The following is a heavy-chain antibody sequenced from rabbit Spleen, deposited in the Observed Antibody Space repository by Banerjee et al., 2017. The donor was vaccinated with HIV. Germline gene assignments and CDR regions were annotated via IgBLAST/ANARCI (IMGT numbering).Heavy chain of an antibody. CDR3: ARDLVGVIGWNFYL. CDR2: ISAGSSGRS. Sequence: QQQLEESGGGLVKPEGSLTLTCKASGIDFSSDAMCWVRQAPGKGPEWIACISAGSSGRSYYASWARGRFTISKTSSTTVTLQMTSLTAADTATYFCARDLVGVIGWNFYLWGPGPLVTVS. V-gene: IGHV1S45*01. J-gene: IGHJ4*01. D-gene: IGHD2-1*01. CDR1: GIDFSSDA.